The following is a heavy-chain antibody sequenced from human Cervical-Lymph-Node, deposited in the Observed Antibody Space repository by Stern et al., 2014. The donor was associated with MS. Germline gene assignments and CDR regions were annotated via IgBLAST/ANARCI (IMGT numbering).Heavy chain of an antibody. J-gene: IGHJ4*02. V-gene: IGHV4-59*01. CDR3: ARYATYYYDSSGSHTLDY. CDR2: IYYSGST. D-gene: IGHD3-22*01. CDR1: GGSISSYY. Sequence: VQLEESGPGLVKPSETLSLTCTVSGGSISSYYWSWIRQPPGKGLEWIGYIYYSGSTNYNPSLKSRVTISVDTSKNQFSLKLSSVTAADTAVYYCARYATYYYDSSGSHTLDYWGQGTLVTVSS.